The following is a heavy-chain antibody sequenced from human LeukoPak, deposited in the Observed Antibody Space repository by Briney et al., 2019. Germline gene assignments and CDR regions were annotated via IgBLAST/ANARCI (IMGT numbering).Heavy chain of an antibody. D-gene: IGHD3-10*01. V-gene: IGHV4-59*01. CDR3: ARGLRYYGSGSYSGYWFDP. J-gene: IGHJ5*02. CDR2: IYYSGST. CDR1: GGSISSYY. Sequence: SETLSLTCTVSGGSISSYYWSWIRQLPGKGLEWIGYIYYSGSTNYNPSLKSRVTISVDTSKNQFSLKLSSVTAADTAVYYCARGLRYYGSGSYSGYWFDPWGQGTLVTVSS.